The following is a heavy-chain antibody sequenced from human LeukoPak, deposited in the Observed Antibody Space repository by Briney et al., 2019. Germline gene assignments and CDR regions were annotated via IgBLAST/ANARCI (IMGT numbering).Heavy chain of an antibody. J-gene: IGHJ5*02. CDR2: IYYSGST. V-gene: IGHV4-59*01. CDR1: GGSISSYY. CDR3: ARSPWGATWFDP. Sequence: SETLSLTCTVSGGSISSYYWSWIRQPPGKGLEWIGYIYYSGSTNYNPSLKSRVTISVDTSNNQSSLKLSSVTAADTAVYYCARSPWGATWFDPWGQGTLVTVSS. D-gene: IGHD3-16*01.